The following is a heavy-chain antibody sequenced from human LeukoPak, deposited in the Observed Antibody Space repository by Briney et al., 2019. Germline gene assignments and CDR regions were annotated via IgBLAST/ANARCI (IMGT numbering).Heavy chain of an antibody. V-gene: IGHV4-34*01. CDR2: INHSGYT. Sequence: SETLSLTCAVYGESFSGYFWSWIRQPPGKGLEWIGEINHSGYTNYNPSLKSRVTISVDTSKNQFSLKLSSVTAADTAVYYCARGWGMTPGYFDFWGQGTLVTVSS. CDR1: GESFSGYF. D-gene: IGHD2-8*02. J-gene: IGHJ4*02. CDR3: ARGWGMTPGYFDF.